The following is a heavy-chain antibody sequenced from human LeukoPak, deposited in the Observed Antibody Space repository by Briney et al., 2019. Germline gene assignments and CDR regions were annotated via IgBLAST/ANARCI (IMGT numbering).Heavy chain of an antibody. J-gene: IGHJ3*02. CDR3: ARVRGGSGRSYAADAFDI. CDR2: IRYDGSNK. Sequence: GGSLRLSCAASGFTFSSYEMNWVRQAPGKGLEWVTFIRYDGSNKYYADSVKGRFTISRDNSKNTLYLQMNSLRADDTAVFYCARVRGGSGRSYAADAFDIWGQGTMVTVSS. V-gene: IGHV3-30*02. D-gene: IGHD1-26*01. CDR1: GFTFSSYE.